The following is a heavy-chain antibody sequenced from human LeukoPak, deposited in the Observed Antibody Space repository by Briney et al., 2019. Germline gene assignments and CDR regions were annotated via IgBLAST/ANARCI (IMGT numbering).Heavy chain of an antibody. V-gene: IGHV4-34*01. D-gene: IGHD2-2*01. CDR1: GGSFSGYY. Sequence: SETLSLTCAVYGGSFSGYYWSWIRQPPGKGLEWIGEINHSGSTNYNPSLKSRVTISVDTSKNQFSLKLSSVTAADTAVYYCARESGGIVVVPAARRRKNWFDPWGQGTLVTVSS. J-gene: IGHJ5*02. CDR3: ARESGGIVVVPAARRRKNWFDP. CDR2: INHSGST.